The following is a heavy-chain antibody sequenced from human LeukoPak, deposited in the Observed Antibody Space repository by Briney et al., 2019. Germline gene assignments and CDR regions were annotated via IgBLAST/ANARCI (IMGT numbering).Heavy chain of an antibody. D-gene: IGHD1-14*01. CDR1: GFTFSSYA. Sequence: PGGSLRLSCAAPGFTFSSYAMSWVRQAPGKGLEWVANINQGGSDKYYVDSVKGRFTISRDNANNLLYLQMNSLRGEDTAVYYCTRDRSRAEDDWGQGTLVTVSS. V-gene: IGHV3-7*01. J-gene: IGHJ4*02. CDR2: INQGGSDK. CDR3: TRDRSRAEDD.